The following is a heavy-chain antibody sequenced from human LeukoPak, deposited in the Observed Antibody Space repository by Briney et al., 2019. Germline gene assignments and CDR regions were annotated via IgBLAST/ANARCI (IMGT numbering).Heavy chain of an antibody. CDR2: IYYSGST. CDR1: GGSISSYY. J-gene: IGHJ4*02. Sequence: SETLSLTCTVSGGSISSYYWNWIRQPPGKGLEWIGYIYYSGSTNYNPSLKSRVTMSVDTSKNQFSLNLSSVTAADTAVYYCARSYDFWSDYYFVYWGQGTLVTVSS. V-gene: IGHV4-59*01. CDR3: ARSYDFWSDYYFVY. D-gene: IGHD3-3*01.